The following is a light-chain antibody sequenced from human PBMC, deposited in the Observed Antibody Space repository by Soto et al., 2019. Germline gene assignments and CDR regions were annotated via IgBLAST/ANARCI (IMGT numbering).Light chain of an antibody. J-gene: IGKJ1*01. CDR1: QSVRSI. V-gene: IGKV3-15*01. CDR2: DAS. Sequence: DIVITQSPGTLSASLGDRATLFCRASQSVRSILAWYQQKPGQAPRLFIYDASTRATGIPARFSGSGSGTEFTITISWLQSEDFAVYYCQQDSRPPETFAQGTKVDIK. CDR3: QQDSRPPET.